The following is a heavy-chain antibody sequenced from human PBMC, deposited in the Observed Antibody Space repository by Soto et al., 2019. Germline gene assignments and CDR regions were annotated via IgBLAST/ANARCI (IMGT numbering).Heavy chain of an antibody. Sequence: QVQLVQSGAEVKKPGASVKVSCKASGYTFTSYGISWVRQAPGQGLEWMGWISAYNGNTNYAQKLQGRVTMTTDTAPSTAYMELRSLRSDDTAVYYCARGDRDRIAVAGSGYYYGMDVWGQGTTVTVSS. D-gene: IGHD6-19*01. CDR2: ISAYNGNT. J-gene: IGHJ6*02. V-gene: IGHV1-18*01. CDR3: ARGDRDRIAVAGSGYYYGMDV. CDR1: GYTFTSYG.